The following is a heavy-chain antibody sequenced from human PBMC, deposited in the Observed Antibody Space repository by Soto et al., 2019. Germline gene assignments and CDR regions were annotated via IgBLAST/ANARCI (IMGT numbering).Heavy chain of an antibody. J-gene: IGHJ6*02. CDR2: ISSSSSYI. CDR3: ARDNYDYVWGSYRANYYYYGMGV. Sequence: LSCAASGFTFSSYSMNWVRQAPGKGLEWVSSISSSSSYIYYADSVKGRFTISRDNAKNSLYLQMNSLRAEDTAVYYCARDNYDYVWGSYRANYYYYGMGVWGQGTTVTVSS. CDR1: GFTFSSYS. V-gene: IGHV3-21*01. D-gene: IGHD3-16*02.